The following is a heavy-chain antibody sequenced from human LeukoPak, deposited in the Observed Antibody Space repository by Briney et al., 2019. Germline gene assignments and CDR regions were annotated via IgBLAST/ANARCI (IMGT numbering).Heavy chain of an antibody. Sequence: SVKVSCKASGGTFSSYAISWVRQAPEQGLEWMGGIIPIFGTANYAQKFQGRVTITADESTSTAYMELSSLRSEDTAVYYCARLGQIAAAGHNWFDPWGQGTLVTVSS. CDR3: ARLGQIAAAGHNWFDP. D-gene: IGHD6-13*01. CDR2: IIPIFGTA. CDR1: GGTFSSYA. J-gene: IGHJ5*02. V-gene: IGHV1-69*01.